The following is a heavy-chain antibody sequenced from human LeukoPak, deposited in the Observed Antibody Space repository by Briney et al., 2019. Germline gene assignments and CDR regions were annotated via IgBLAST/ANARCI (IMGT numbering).Heavy chain of an antibody. CDR1: GFTFNRFS. CDR2: ISSSSSYI. V-gene: IGHV3-21*01. D-gene: IGHD1-26*01. CDR3: ALVGATSWAPFDY. J-gene: IGHJ4*02. Sequence: PGGSLRLSCAVSGFTFNRFSMTWVRQAPGKGLEWVSSISSSSSYIYYRDSVKGRFTISRDNAKNSLYLQMHSLRAEDTAVYYCALVGATSWAPFDYWGQGTLVTVSS.